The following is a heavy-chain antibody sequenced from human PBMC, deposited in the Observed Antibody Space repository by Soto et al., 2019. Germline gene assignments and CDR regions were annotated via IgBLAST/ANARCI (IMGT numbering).Heavy chain of an antibody. CDR3: ARVAGVNGDYVNWFDP. CDR2: INSDGSST. V-gene: IGHV3-74*01. CDR1: GVTFSTYW. D-gene: IGHD4-17*01. Sequence: GGSLRLSCAASGVTFSTYWMHWVRQAPGKGLVWVSRINSDGSSTTYADSVKGRFTISRDNAKNTLYLQMNSLRAEDSAVYYCARVAGVNGDYVNWFDPWGQGTLVTVSS. J-gene: IGHJ5*02.